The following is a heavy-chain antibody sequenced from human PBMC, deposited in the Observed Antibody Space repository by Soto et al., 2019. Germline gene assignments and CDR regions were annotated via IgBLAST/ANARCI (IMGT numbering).Heavy chain of an antibody. D-gene: IGHD3-22*01. V-gene: IGHV1-18*01. CDR1: GYTFTSYG. CDR2: ISAYNGST. Sequence: ASVKVSCKASGYTFTSYGISCVRHSPGQGLEWMGWISAYNGSTNYAQKLQGRVTMTTDTSISTAYMELSSLRSEDTAVYYCARHPDSSGFHGHWFDPWGQGTLVTVSS. J-gene: IGHJ5*02. CDR3: ARHPDSSGFHGHWFDP.